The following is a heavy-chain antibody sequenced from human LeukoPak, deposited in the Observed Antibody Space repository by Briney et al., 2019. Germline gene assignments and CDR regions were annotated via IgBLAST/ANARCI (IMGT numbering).Heavy chain of an antibody. CDR2: INQDGRRT. CDR1: GFSFNSNW. J-gene: IGHJ6*03. V-gene: IGHV3-7*01. Sequence: GGSLRLSCAASGFSFNSNWMSWVRQAPGKGLGWVANINQDGRRTYYVDSVKDRFSISRDNAKNSLYLQVNSLRAEDTAVYYCARDVDYIDVWGKGTTVTVSS. D-gene: IGHD2-21*01. CDR3: ARDVDYIDV.